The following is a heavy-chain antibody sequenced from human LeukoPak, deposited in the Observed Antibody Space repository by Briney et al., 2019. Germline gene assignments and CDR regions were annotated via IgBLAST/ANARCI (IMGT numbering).Heavy chain of an antibody. J-gene: IGHJ3*02. D-gene: IGHD3-3*01. V-gene: IGHV1-18*01. CDR1: GYTFTSYG. CDR3: ARVYYDFWSGYEYDAFDI. CDR2: ISAYNGNT. Sequence: ASVKVSCKASGYTFTSYGISWVRQDPGQGLEWMGWISAYNGNTNYAQKLQGRVTMTTDTSTSTAYMELRSLRSDDTAVYYCARVYYDFWSGYEYDAFDIWGRGTMVTVSS.